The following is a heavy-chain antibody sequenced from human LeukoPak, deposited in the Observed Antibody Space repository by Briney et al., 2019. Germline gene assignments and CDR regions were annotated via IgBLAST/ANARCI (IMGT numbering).Heavy chain of an antibody. CDR1: GYTFTSYG. CDR3: ARSAYYYDSSGSSRAYYFDY. D-gene: IGHD3-22*01. J-gene: IGHJ4*02. CDR2: ITPLFGTT. V-gene: IGHV1-69*06. Sequence: ASVKVSCKASGYTFTSYGISWVRQAPGQVFEWMGGITPLFGTTNYAQNFQGRLTITAEKSTTTVYLELSSLRSEDTAVYYCARSAYYYDSSGSSRAYYFDYWGQGTLVTVSS.